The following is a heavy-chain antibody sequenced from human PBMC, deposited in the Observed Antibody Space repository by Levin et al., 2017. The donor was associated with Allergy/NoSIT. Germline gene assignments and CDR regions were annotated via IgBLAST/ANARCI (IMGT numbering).Heavy chain of an antibody. V-gene: IGHV1-24*01. CDR3: ATGRNSALSAFDI. CDR2: FDREDSET. D-gene: IGHD5-18*01. Sequence: PGGSLRLSCKVSGYTLTDISMHWVRQAPGKGLEWIGGFDREDSETFYAEKVQGRLTMTEDTSTDTAYMVLKSLTSEDTAVYYCATGRNSALSAFDIWGHGTMVTVSS. J-gene: IGHJ3*02. CDR1: GYTLTDIS.